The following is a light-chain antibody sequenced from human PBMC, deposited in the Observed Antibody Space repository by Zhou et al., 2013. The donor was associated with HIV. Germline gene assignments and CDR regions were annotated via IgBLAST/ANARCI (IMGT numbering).Light chain of an antibody. J-gene: IGKJ2*01. CDR1: QDISNY. Sequence: DIQMTQSPSSLSASVGDRVTITCQASQDISNYLNWYQQKPGKAPKLLIYDASNLETGVPSRFSGSGSGTDFTFTISSLQPEDIATYYCQQYDIFPHTFGQGTKLGIK. CDR3: QQYDIFPHT. V-gene: IGKV1-33*01. CDR2: DAS.